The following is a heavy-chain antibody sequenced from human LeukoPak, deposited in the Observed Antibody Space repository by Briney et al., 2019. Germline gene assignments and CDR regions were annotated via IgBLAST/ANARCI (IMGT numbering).Heavy chain of an antibody. J-gene: IGHJ6*03. CDR3: ATDSGSGWPHYYYYMDV. CDR2: IIPIFGTA. CDR1: VGTFSIYA. D-gene: IGHD6-19*01. V-gene: IGHV1-69*06. Sequence: GASVTVSCKASVGTFSIYAISWGRQAPGQGLEWMGGIIPIFGTANYAQKFRGRVTITADKSTRTAYMELSSLRSEDTAVYYCATDSGSGWPHYYYYMDVWGKGTTVTVSS.